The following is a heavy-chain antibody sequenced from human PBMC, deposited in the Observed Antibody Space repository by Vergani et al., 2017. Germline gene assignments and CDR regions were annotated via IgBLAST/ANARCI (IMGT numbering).Heavy chain of an antibody. CDR1: GGSISSNSYY. Sequence: QLQLQESGPGLVKPSETLSLTCTVSGGSISSNSYYWSWIRQPPGKGLEWIGIVSYSGTTFYNPSLKSRVTVSVDTSKNHFSLKLNSVTAADTAVYYCARVSRAAGYSGPDSWGQGTRVTVSS. CDR3: ARVSRAAGYSGPDS. CDR2: VSYSGTT. D-gene: IGHD6-13*01. J-gene: IGHJ4*02. V-gene: IGHV4-39*02.